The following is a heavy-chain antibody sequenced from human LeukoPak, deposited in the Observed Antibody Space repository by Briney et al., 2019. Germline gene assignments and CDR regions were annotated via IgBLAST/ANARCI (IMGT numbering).Heavy chain of an antibody. J-gene: IGHJ4*02. CDR3: ARVATTYRAAEFDY. Sequence: SVKVSCKASGGTFSSYAISWVRQAPGQGLEWMGGIIPIFGTVNYAQKFQGRVTITADKSTSTAYMELSSLRSEDTAVYYCARVATTYRAAEFDYWGQGTLVTVSS. V-gene: IGHV1-69*06. D-gene: IGHD1-1*01. CDR1: GGTFSSYA. CDR2: IIPIFGTV.